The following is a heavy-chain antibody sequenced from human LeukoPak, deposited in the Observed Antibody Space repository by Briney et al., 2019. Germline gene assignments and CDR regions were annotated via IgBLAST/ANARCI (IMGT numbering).Heavy chain of an antibody. V-gene: IGHV3-30-3*01. J-gene: IGHJ3*02. Sequence: PGRSLRLSCAASGFTFSSYAMHWVRQAPGKWLEWVAVISYDGSNKYYADSVKGRFTISRDNSKNTLYLQMNSLRAEDTAVYYCARGEWGYCSSTSCPVPDAFDIWGQGTMVTVSS. CDR2: ISYDGSNK. D-gene: IGHD2-2*01. CDR1: GFTFSSYA. CDR3: ARGEWGYCSSTSCPVPDAFDI.